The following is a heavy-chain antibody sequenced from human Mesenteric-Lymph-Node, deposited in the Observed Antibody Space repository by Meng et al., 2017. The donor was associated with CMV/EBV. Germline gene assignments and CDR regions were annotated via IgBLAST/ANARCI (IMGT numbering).Heavy chain of an antibody. D-gene: IGHD3-3*01. J-gene: IGHJ3*02. V-gene: IGHV3-74*01. CDR2: INSDGSST. Sequence: GGSLRLSCAASGFTFSSYWMHWVRQAPGKGLVWVSRINSDGSSTNYADSVKGRFTISRDNSKNTLYLQMNSLRAEDTAVFYCAKDYSDYDFWSGYYLGGFDMWGQGTMVTVSS. CDR3: AKDYSDYDFWSGYYLGGFDM. CDR1: GFTFSSYW.